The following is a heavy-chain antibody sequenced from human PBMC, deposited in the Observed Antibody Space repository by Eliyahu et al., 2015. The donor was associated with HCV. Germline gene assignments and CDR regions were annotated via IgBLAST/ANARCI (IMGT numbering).Heavy chain of an antibody. CDR1: GGSISSYY. Sequence: QVQLQESGPGLVKPSETLSLTCTVSGGSISSYYWSWIRQPPGKGLEWVGDIHFSGGPKYNPSLKSRVTISVDTSKNQFSLKLSSVTAADTAVYYCASRAAGYCSGGSCSRQFDYWGQGTLVTVSS. J-gene: IGHJ4*02. CDR2: IHFSGGP. D-gene: IGHD2-15*01. V-gene: IGHV4-59*01. CDR3: ASRAAGYCSGGSCSRQFDY.